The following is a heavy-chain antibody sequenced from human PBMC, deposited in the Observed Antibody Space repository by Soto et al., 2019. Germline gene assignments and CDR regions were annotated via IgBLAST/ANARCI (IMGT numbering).Heavy chain of an antibody. D-gene: IGHD3-22*01. CDR2: IYSGGST. J-gene: IGHJ3*02. CDR1: GFTVSSNY. Sequence: VGSLRLSCAASGFTVSSNYMSWVRQAPGKGLEWVSVIYSGGSTCYADSVKGRFTISRDNSKNTLYLQMNSLRAEDTAVYYCARVLYYYDSSGYYSDAFDIWGQGTMVTVSS. CDR3: ARVLYYYDSSGYYSDAFDI. V-gene: IGHV3-53*01.